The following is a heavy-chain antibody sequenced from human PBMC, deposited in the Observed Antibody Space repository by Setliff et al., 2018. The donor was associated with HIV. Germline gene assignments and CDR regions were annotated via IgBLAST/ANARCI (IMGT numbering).Heavy chain of an antibody. Sequence: SETLSLTCIVSGDSVSSRSYYWGWIRQSPGKGLDWIGNIYYIGNTDYNPSLKSRVTISIDTSKNQFSLKLSSVTAADTAIYYCARVPRITTLRNAFDIWGQGTMVTVSS. V-gene: IGHV4-31*03. CDR3: ARVPRITTLRNAFDI. J-gene: IGHJ3*02. CDR2: IYYIGNT. CDR1: GDSVSSRSYY. D-gene: IGHD3-3*01.